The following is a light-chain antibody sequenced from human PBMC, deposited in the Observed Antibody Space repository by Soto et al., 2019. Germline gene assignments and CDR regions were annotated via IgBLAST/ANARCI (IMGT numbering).Light chain of an antibody. CDR2: AAS. CDR3: QQSYSTPVA. Sequence: DIQMTQSPSSLSASVGDRVTTTCRVSQSISSYLNWYQQKPGKAPKLLIYAASSLQSGVPSRFSGSGSGTDFTLTISSLQPEDFATYYCQQSYSTPVAFGQGTKVDIK. CDR1: QSISSY. J-gene: IGKJ1*01. V-gene: IGKV1-39*01.